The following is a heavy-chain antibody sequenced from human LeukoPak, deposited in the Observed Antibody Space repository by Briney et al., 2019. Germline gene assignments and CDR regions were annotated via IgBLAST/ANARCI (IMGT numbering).Heavy chain of an antibody. CDR2: ISYDGSNK. V-gene: IGHV3-30-3*01. Sequence: GGSLRLSCAASGFTFSSYAMHWVRQAPGKGLEWVAVISYDGSNKYYADSVKGRFTISRDNSKNTLYLQMNSLRAEDTAVHYCAREAPQTIVVVPAGHPFDAFDIWGQGTMVTVSS. D-gene: IGHD2-2*01. CDR1: GFTFSSYA. CDR3: AREAPQTIVVVPAGHPFDAFDI. J-gene: IGHJ3*02.